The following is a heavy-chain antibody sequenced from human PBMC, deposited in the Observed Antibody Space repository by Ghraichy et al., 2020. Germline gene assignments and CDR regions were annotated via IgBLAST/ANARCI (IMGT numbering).Heavy chain of an antibody. CDR2: ISSSSSYI. D-gene: IGHD6-6*01. CDR3: ARGFEYSSSSDYYYGMDV. V-gene: IGHV3-21*01. CDR1: GFTFSSYS. J-gene: IGHJ6*02. Sequence: GGSLRLSCAASGFTFSSYSMNWVRQAPGKGLEWVSSISSSSSYIYYADSVKGRFTISRDNAKNSLYLQMNSLRAEDTAVYYCARGFEYSSSSDYYYGMDVWGQGTMVTVSS.